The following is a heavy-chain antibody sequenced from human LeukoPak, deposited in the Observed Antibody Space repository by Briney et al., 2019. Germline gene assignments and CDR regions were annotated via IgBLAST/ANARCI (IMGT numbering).Heavy chain of an antibody. Sequence: PSETLSLTRAVSGYSISSGYYWGWIRQPPGKGLEWIGSIYHSGSTYYNPSLKSRVTISVDTSKNQFSLKLSSVTAADTAVYYCARHHTGDYYDSSGYYYFDYWGQGTLVTVSS. CDR2: IYHSGST. D-gene: IGHD3-22*01. CDR1: GYSISSGYY. CDR3: ARHHTGDYYDSSGYYYFDY. J-gene: IGHJ4*02. V-gene: IGHV4-38-2*01.